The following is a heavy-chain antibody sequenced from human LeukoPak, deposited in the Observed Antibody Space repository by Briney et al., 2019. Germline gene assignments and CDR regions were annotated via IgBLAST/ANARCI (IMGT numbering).Heavy chain of an antibody. CDR1: GFTFSSYG. D-gene: IGHD1-26*01. V-gene: IGHV3-33*01. CDR3: ARSSGSYYDGPDY. Sequence: SGGSLRLSCAASGFTFSSYGMHWVRQAPGKGLEWVAVIWYDGSNEYYADSVKGRFTISRDNSKNTLYLQMNSLRAEDTAVYYCARSSGSYYDGPDYWGQGTLVTVSS. CDR2: IWYDGSNE. J-gene: IGHJ4*02.